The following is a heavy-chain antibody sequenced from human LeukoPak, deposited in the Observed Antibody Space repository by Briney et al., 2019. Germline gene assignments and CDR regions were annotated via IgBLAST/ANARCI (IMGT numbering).Heavy chain of an antibody. CDR1: GYTFTGYY. J-gene: IGHJ3*02. Sequence: ASVKVSCKASGYTFTGYYMHWVRQAPGQGLEWMGWINPNSGGTNYAQKLQGRVTMTRDTSISTAYMELSRLRSDDTAVYYCARESYYDSSGYRDAFDIWGQGTMVTVSS. D-gene: IGHD3-22*01. V-gene: IGHV1-2*02. CDR3: ARESYYDSSGYRDAFDI. CDR2: INPNSGGT.